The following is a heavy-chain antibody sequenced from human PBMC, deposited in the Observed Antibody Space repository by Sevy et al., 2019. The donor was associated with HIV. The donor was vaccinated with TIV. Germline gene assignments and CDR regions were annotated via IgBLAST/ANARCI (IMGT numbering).Heavy chain of an antibody. CDR3: ARVVGGQWLVRDYFDY. CDR1: GFTFRDHY. V-gene: IGHV3-11*01. D-gene: IGHD6-19*01. CDR2: ISDSGNII. J-gene: IGHJ4*02. Sequence: GGSLRLSCAASGFTFRDHYMTWFGQAPGKGPEWISYISDSGNIIYYADSVKGRFTISRDNAKNSLYLQMDSLRAEDTAVYYCARVVGGQWLVRDYFDYWGQGTLVTVSS.